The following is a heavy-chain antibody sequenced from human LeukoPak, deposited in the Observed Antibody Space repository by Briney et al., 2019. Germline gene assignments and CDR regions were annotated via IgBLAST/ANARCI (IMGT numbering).Heavy chain of an antibody. V-gene: IGHV1-2*02. CDR3: ATDRYGTRFLDY. CDR2: INPNSGGT. Sequence: ASVKVSCKASGYTFTGYYMHWVRQAPGQGLEWMGWINPNSGGTNYAQKFQGRVTMTRDTSISTAYMELSRLRSDDTAVYYCATDRYGTRFLDYWGQGTLVTVSS. D-gene: IGHD3-3*01. J-gene: IGHJ4*02. CDR1: GYTFTGYY.